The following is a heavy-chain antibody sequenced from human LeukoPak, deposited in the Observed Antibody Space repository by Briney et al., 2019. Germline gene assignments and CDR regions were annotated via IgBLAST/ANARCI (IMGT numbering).Heavy chain of an antibody. CDR3: ARNGLGATTPNLDY. J-gene: IGHJ4*02. CDR1: GFTFSSYG. V-gene: IGHV3-30*03. D-gene: IGHD1-26*01. Sequence: GRSLRLSCAASGFTFSSYGMHWVRQAPGKGLEWVAVISYDGSNKYYADSVKGRFTISRDNSKNTLYLQMNSLRAEDTAVYYCARNGLGATTPNLDYWGQGTLVTVSS. CDR2: ISYDGSNK.